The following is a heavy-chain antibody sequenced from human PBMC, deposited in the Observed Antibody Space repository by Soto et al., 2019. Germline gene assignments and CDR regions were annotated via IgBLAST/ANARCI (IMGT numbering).Heavy chain of an antibody. CDR2: INWNGGST. J-gene: IGHJ4*02. CDR1: GFTFDDYG. Sequence: EVQLVESGGGVVRPGGSLRLSCAASGFTFDDYGMSWVRQAPGKGLEWVSGINWNGGSTGYADSVKGRFTISRDNAKNSLYLQMNSLRAEDTALYYCARDQDDFGSGYYPALVDYWGQGTLVTVSS. D-gene: IGHD3-3*01. V-gene: IGHV3-20*04. CDR3: ARDQDDFGSGYYPALVDY.